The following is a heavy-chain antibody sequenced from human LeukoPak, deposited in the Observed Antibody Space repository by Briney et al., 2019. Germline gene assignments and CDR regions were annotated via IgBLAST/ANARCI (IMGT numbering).Heavy chain of an antibody. CDR3: AREDSRDAFDI. J-gene: IGHJ3*02. CDR1: GGSISSYY. CDR2: IYYSGST. V-gene: IGHV4-59*01. D-gene: IGHD5-18*01. Sequence: PSETLSLTCTVSGGSISSYYWSWIRQPPGKGLEWIGYIYYSGSTNYNPSLKSRVTISVDTSKNQFSLKLSSVTAADTAVYYCAREDSRDAFDIWGQGTMVTVSS.